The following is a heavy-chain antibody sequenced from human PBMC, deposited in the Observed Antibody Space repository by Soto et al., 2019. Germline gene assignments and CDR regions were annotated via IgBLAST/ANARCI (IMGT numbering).Heavy chain of an antibody. V-gene: IGHV1-18*01. CDR3: ARSIAAAGTFDY. CDR1: GYTFTSYG. CDR2: ISAYSGKT. D-gene: IGHD6-13*01. Sequence: ASVKVSCKASGYTFTSYGISWVRQTPGQGLEWIGWISAYSGKTNYAHNLQARVTMATDTSTSTAYMELRSLRSDDTAVYYCARSIAAAGTFDYWGQGTLVTVSS. J-gene: IGHJ4*02.